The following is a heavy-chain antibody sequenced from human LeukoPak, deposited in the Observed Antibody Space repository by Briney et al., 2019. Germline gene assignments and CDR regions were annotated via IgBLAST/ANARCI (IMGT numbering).Heavy chain of an antibody. CDR1: GASISNYH. Sequence: SETLSLTCTVSGASISNYHWTWIRQPPGKGLEWIGYYYYGGSTEYNPSLKSRVTISVDTFKNQFSLKLSSVTAADTAVYYCASRYGSGSYGFDFWGQGTLVTVSS. D-gene: IGHD3-10*01. J-gene: IGHJ4*02. V-gene: IGHV4-59*01. CDR2: YYYGGST. CDR3: ASRYGSGSYGFDF.